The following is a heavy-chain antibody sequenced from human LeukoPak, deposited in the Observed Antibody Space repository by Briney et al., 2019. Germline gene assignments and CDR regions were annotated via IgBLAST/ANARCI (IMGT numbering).Heavy chain of an antibody. CDR1: GGSISSYF. J-gene: IGHJ4*02. Sequence: SETLSLTCTVSGGSISSYFWSWVRQPPGKGLEWIGYIYYSGSTNYNPSLKSRVTISVDTSKDQFSLKLASVTTADTAVYYCARDRWLGYWGQGTLVTVSS. D-gene: IGHD5-12*01. V-gene: IGHV4-59*01. CDR2: IYYSGST. CDR3: ARDRWLGY.